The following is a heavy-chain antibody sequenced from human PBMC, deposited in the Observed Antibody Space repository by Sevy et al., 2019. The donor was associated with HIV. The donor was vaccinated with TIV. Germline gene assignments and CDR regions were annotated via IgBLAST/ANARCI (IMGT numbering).Heavy chain of an antibody. CDR1: GFTVSSNY. Sequence: GGSLRLSCAASGFTVSSNYMSWVRQAPGKGLEWVSVIYSGGSTYYADSVKGRFTISRDNSKNTLYLQMNSLRAEDPAVYYCARAKDYYDSSGYYANYFDYWGQGTLVTVSS. J-gene: IGHJ4*02. D-gene: IGHD3-22*01. CDR3: ARAKDYYDSSGYYANYFDY. CDR2: IYSGGST. V-gene: IGHV3-53*01.